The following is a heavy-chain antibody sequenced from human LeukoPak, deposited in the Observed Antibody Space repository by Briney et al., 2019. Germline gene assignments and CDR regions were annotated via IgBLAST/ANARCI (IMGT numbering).Heavy chain of an antibody. D-gene: IGHD3-10*01. V-gene: IGHV5-51*03. CDR1: GYIFANYW. CDR3: ARLYGSATHFDY. CDR2: IYPPDSDT. J-gene: IGHJ4*02. Sequence: GASVKVSCKGSGYIFANYWIGWVRQMPGKGLEWMGIIYPPDSDTRYRPSFQGQVTTSADKSISTAYLQWSSLKASDTAMYYCARLYGSATHFDYWGQGTLVTVSS.